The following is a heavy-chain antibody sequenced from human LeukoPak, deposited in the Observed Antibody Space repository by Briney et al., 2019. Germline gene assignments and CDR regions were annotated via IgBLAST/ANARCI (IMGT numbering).Heavy chain of an antibody. J-gene: IGHJ4*02. CDR1: GFTFSSYG. D-gene: IGHD5-18*01. V-gene: IGHV3-33*01. CDR3: ARDHSAGRYYFDR. Sequence: PGRSLRLSCAVSGFTFSSYGMQWVRQAPGKGLEWVAVIWSDGNKKYYADSVKGRSTISRDNSKNTLYLQMNSLRAEDTAVYYCARDHSAGRYYFDRWGQGTLVTVSS. CDR2: IWSDGNKK.